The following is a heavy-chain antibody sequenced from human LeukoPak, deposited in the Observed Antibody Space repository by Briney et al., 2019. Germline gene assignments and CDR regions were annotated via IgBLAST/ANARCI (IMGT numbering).Heavy chain of an antibody. CDR2: IYHSGST. D-gene: IGHD2-15*01. V-gene: IGHV4-38-2*02. J-gene: IGHJ5*02. CDR1: GYSISSGYY. Sequence: SETLSLTCTVSGYSISSGYYWGWIRQPPGKGLEWIGSIYHSGSTYYNPSLKSRVTISVDTSKNQFSLKLSSVTAADTAVYYCARAIIVVVTGDWFDPWGQGTLVTVSS. CDR3: ARAIIVVVTGDWFDP.